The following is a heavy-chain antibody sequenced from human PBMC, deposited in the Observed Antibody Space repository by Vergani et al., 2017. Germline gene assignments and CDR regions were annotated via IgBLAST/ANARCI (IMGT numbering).Heavy chain of an antibody. J-gene: IGHJ4*02. D-gene: IGHD3-3*01. V-gene: IGHV3-30-3*01. CDR1: GFTFSSYA. Sequence: QVQLVESGGGVVQPGRSLRLSCAASGFTFSSYAMHWVRQAPGKGLEWVAVISYDGSNKYYADSVKGRFTISRDNSKNTLYLQMNSLRAEDTAVYYCARERTYYDFWSGYRPRAEVDYWGQGTLVTVSS. CDR3: ARERTYYDFWSGYRPRAEVDY. CDR2: ISYDGSNK.